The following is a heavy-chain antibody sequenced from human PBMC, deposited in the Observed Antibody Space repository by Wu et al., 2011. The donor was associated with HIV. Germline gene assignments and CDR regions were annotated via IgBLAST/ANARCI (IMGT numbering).Heavy chain of an antibody. CDR3: AKGSGYSSNWYVY. J-gene: IGHJ4*02. D-gene: IGHD2-2*01. V-gene: IGHV1-18*04. CDR1: GYTFTGYY. CDR2: ISAHNGNT. Sequence: QVQLVQSGAEVMKPGASVKVSCKASGYTFTGYYMHWVRQAPGQGLEWLGWISAHNGNTNYAQKLQGRVTMTTDTSTSTVYMEMRSLRSDDTAVYYCAKGSGYSSNWYVYWGQGTLVTVSS.